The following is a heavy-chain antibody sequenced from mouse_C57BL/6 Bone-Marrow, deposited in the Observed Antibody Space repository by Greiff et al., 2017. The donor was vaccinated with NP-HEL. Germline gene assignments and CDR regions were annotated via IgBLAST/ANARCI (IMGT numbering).Heavy chain of an antibody. CDR3: ARRLVAY. Sequence: EVQRVESGGGLVKPGGSLKLSCAASGFTFSSYTMSWVRQTPEKRLEWVATISGGGGNTYYPDSVKGRFTISRDNAKNTLYLQMSSLRSEDTALYYCARRLVAYWGRGTTLTVSA. CDR1: GFTFSSYT. CDR2: ISGGGGNT. D-gene: IGHD4-1*01. J-gene: IGHJ2*01. V-gene: IGHV5-9*01.